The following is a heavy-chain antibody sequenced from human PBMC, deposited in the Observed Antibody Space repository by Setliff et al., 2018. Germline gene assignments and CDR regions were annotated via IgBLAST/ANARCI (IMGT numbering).Heavy chain of an antibody. CDR1: GGSISSYY. V-gene: IGHV4-4*07. CDR2: IYIGGSA. Sequence: SETLSLTCTVSGGSISSYYWSWIRQPAGKGLEWIGHIYIGGSANYNPSLKSRVTMSIETSKNQFSLKLSSVPAADTAVYYCARESRYYNDNLGTRDYWGQGTLVTVSS. CDR3: ARESRYYNDNLGTRDY. D-gene: IGHD3-22*01. J-gene: IGHJ4*02.